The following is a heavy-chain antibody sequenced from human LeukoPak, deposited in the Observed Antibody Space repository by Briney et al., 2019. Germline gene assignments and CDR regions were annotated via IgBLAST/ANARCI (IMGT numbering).Heavy chain of an antibody. V-gene: IGHV4-31*03. CDR3: ARGKPYSTSSRGGNWFDP. CDR1: GGSISSGGYY. D-gene: IGHD6-6*01. Sequence: SEPLSLTCTVSGGSISSGGYYWCWIRQPPGRGLGWIGYIYYSGSTYYNPSLKSRVTISVATSKNRFSLKLSSVTAADTAVYYCARGKPYSTSSRGGNWFDPCGQGTLVTVSS. CDR2: IYYSGST. J-gene: IGHJ5*02.